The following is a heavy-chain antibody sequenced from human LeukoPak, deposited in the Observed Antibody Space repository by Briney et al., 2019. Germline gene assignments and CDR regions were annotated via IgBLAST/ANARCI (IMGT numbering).Heavy chain of an antibody. J-gene: IGHJ6*02. D-gene: IGHD4-17*01. CDR3: AKDRTVTNYYYYYGMDV. CDR2: ISVSGGST. Sequence: GGSLRLSCAASGFTFSSYATSWVRQAPGKGLEWVSAISVSGGSTYYADSVKGRFTISRDNPKNTLYLQMNSLRAEDTAVYYCAKDRTVTNYYYYYGMDVWGQGTTVTVSS. V-gene: IGHV3-23*01. CDR1: GFTFSSYA.